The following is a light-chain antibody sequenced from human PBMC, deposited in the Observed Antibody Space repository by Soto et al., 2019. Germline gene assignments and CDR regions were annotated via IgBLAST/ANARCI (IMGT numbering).Light chain of an antibody. J-gene: IGKJ4*01. CDR3: QQYGSSPPP. V-gene: IGKV3-20*01. Sequence: EIVLTQSPGTVSLSPGETASLSCRASQTVSSNYLAWYQQKPGQAPRLLIYGTTSRATGVPDRFSGGGSGTAFTLTISGLEPEDFALYNCQQYGSSPPPFGGGTKVELK. CDR1: QTVSSNY. CDR2: GTT.